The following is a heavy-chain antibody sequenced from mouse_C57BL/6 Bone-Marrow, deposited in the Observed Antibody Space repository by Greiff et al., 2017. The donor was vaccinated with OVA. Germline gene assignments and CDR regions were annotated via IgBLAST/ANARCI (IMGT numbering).Heavy chain of an antibody. V-gene: IGHV1-81*01. CDR3: ARCDYGAWFAY. CDR1: GYTFTSYG. CDR2: IYPRSGNT. J-gene: IGHJ3*01. Sequence: QVQLQQSGAELARPGASVKLSCKASGYTFTSYGISWVKQRTGQGLEWIGEIYPRSGNTYYNEKFKGKATLTADKSSSTAYMELRSLTSEDSAVYFCARCDYGAWFAYWGQGTLVTVSA. D-gene: IGHD2-4*01.